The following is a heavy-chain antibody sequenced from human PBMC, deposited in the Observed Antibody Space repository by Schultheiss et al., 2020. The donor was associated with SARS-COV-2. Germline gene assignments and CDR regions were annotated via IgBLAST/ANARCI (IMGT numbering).Heavy chain of an antibody. V-gene: IGHV3-23*01. D-gene: IGHD3-3*01. Sequence: GGSLRLSCAASGFTFSSYAMSWVRQAPGKGLEWVSAISGSGGSTYYADSVKGRFTISRDNAKNSLYLQMNSLRAEDTAVYYCADTYDFWSGRALDVWGQGTTVTVSS. J-gene: IGHJ6*02. CDR1: GFTFSSYA. CDR2: ISGSGGST. CDR3: ADTYDFWSGRALDV.